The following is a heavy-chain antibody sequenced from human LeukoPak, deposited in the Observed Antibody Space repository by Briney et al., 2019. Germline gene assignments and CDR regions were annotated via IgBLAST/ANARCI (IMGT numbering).Heavy chain of an antibody. J-gene: IGHJ3*02. Sequence: ASETLSLTCTVSGGSISSYYWSWIRQPAGKGLEWIGRIYTSGSTNYNPSLKSRVTMSVDTSKNQFSLKLSSVTAADTAVYYCARDKGYYDSSGYYYASDAFDIWGQGTMVTVSS. CDR1: GGSISSYY. D-gene: IGHD3-22*01. CDR3: ARDKGYYDSSGYYYASDAFDI. CDR2: IYTSGST. V-gene: IGHV4-4*07.